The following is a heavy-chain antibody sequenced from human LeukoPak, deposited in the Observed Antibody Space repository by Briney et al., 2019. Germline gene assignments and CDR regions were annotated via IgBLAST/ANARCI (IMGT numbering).Heavy chain of an antibody. V-gene: IGHV4-4*07. Sequence: SETLSLTCTVSGGSISSYYWSWIRQPAGKGLEWIGRIYTGGSTNYNPSLKSRVTMSVDTSKNQFSLKLSSVTAADTAVYYCAAADIVVVPAARSHDYYMDVWGKGTTVTVSS. D-gene: IGHD2-2*01. CDR2: IYTGGST. CDR1: GGSISSYY. CDR3: AAADIVVVPAARSHDYYMDV. J-gene: IGHJ6*03.